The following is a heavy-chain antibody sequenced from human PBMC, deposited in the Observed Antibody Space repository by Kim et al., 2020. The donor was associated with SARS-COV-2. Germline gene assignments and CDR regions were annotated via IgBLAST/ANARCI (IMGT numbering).Heavy chain of an antibody. CDR3: ARWGGSNGWFDP. Sequence: YNPSLKSRATISVDTSKNQFSLKLSSVTAADTAVYSCARWGGSNGWFDPWGQGTLVTVSS. J-gene: IGHJ5*02. V-gene: IGHV4-59*01. D-gene: IGHD5-12*01.